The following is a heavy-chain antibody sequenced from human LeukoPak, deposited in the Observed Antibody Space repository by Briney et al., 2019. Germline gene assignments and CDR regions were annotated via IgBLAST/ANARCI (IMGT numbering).Heavy chain of an antibody. CDR3: ARDRAISPYYFDY. Sequence: QPGGSLRLSCAASGFTFSSYWMSWVRQAPGKGLEWVANIKQDGSEKYYVDSVKGRFTISRDNAKNSLYLQMNSLRAEDTAVYYCARDRAISPYYFDYWGQGTLVTVSS. D-gene: IGHD3-3*01. CDR2: IKQDGSEK. J-gene: IGHJ4*02. CDR1: GFTFSSYW. V-gene: IGHV3-7*01.